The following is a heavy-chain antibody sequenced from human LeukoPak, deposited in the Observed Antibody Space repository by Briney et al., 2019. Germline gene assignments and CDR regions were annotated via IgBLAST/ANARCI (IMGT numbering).Heavy chain of an antibody. J-gene: IGHJ5*02. D-gene: IGHD5-18*01. V-gene: IGHV1-69*04. CDR3: ARELHEPAMVTKDWFDP. Sequence: GASVKVSCKASGGTFSSYTISWVRQAPGQGLEWMGRIIPTLGIANYAQKFQGRVTITADKSTSTAYMELSSLRSEDTAVYYCARELHEPAMVTKDWFDPWGQGTLVTVSS. CDR1: GGTFSSYT. CDR2: IIPTLGIA.